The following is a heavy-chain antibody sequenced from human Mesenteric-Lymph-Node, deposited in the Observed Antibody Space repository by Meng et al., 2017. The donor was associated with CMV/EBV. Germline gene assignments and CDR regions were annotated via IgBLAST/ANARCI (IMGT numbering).Heavy chain of an antibody. Sequence: GESLKISCAASGFTFSSYWMSWVRQAPGKGLEWVANIKQDGSEKYYVDSVKGRFTISRDNAKNSLYLQMNSLRAEDTAVYYCASGDWDRGSDYWGQGTLVTVSS. CDR2: IKQDGSEK. J-gene: IGHJ4*02. CDR3: ASGDWDRGSDY. CDR1: GFTFSSYW. D-gene: IGHD3-10*01. V-gene: IGHV3-7*01.